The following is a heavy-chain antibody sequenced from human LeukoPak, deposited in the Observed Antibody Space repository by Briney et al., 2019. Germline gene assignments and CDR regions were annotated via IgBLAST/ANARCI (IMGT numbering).Heavy chain of an antibody. CDR1: GGSFSGYY. J-gene: IGHJ4*02. V-gene: IGHV4-34*01. D-gene: IGHD3-3*01. CDR3: ARGRQGGDFWGGYLNAFDY. Sequence: SETLSLTCAVYGGSFSGYYWSWIRQPPGKGLEWIGEINHSGSTNYNPSLKSRVTISVDTSKNQFSLKLSSVTAADTAVYYCARGRQGGDFWGGYLNAFDYWGQGTLVTVSS. CDR2: INHSGST.